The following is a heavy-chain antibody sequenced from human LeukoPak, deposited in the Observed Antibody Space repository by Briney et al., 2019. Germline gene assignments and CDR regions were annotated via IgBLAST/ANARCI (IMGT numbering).Heavy chain of an antibody. J-gene: IGHJ6*04. CDR3: AELGITMIGGV. Sequence: GGSLRLSCAAAGFTFSSYWMSWVRQAPGKGLEWVANIKQDGSEKYYVDSVKGRFTISRDNAKNSLYLQMNSLRAEDTAVYYCAELGITMIGGVWGKGTTVTISS. V-gene: IGHV3-7*01. CDR2: IKQDGSEK. CDR1: GFTFSSYW. D-gene: IGHD3-10*02.